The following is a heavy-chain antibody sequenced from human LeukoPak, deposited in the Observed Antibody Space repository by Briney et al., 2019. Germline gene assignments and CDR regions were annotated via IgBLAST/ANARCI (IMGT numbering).Heavy chain of an antibody. CDR2: IIPIFGTA. V-gene: IGHV1-69*06. CDR3: AREVSRIYYYYYMDV. Sequence: SVKVSCKASGGTFSSYAISWVRQAPGQGLEWMGGIIPIFGTANYAQKFQGRVTITADKSTSTAYMELSSLRSEDTAVYYCAREVSRIYYYYYMDVWGKGTTVTVSS. D-gene: IGHD6-13*01. J-gene: IGHJ6*03. CDR1: GGTFSSYA.